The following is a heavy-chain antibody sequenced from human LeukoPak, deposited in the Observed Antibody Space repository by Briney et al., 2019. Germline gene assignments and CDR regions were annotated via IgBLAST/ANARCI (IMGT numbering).Heavy chain of an antibody. J-gene: IGHJ1*01. CDR3: ATATQPRGYFLH. CDR2: ISVNNGGT. CDR1: GYTFTTYS. D-gene: IGHD2-2*01. V-gene: IGHV1-18*01. Sequence: ASVKVSCEASGYTFTTYSLAWVRQAPGQSLEWMGWISVNNGGTNYAQSFQDRVTLTRDTSTNTAYLELRSLGSDDTAIIYCATATQPRGYFLHWGQGTLVTVSS.